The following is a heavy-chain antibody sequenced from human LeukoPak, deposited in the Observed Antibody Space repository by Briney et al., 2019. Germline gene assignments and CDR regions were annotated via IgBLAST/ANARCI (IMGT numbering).Heavy chain of an antibody. CDR2: IKQDGSDK. CDR1: GFTFSSFW. V-gene: IGHV3-7*01. J-gene: IGHJ6*02. D-gene: IGHD3-10*01. Sequence: GGSLRLSCAASGFTFSSFWMTWVRQAPGKGLEWVANIKQDGSDKYYVDSVTGRFTISRDNAKNSLYLQMNSLRAEDTAVYYCARDRHKYYGSGTYYNVGGMDVWGQGTTVTVSS. CDR3: ARDRHKYYGSGTYYNVGGMDV.